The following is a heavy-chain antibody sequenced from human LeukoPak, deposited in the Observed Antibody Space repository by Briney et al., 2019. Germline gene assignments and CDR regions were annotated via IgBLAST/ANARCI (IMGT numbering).Heavy chain of an antibody. V-gene: IGHV4-34*01. CDR3: ARKARGFRDHTGFDP. D-gene: IGHD3-10*01. CDR1: GGSFSGYY. J-gene: IGHJ5*02. CDR2: INHSGST. Sequence: SETLSLTCAVYGGSFSGYYWSWIRQPPGKGLEWIGEINHSGSTNYNPSLKSRVTISVDTSKNQFSLKLSSVTAADTAVYYCARKARGFRDHTGFDPWGQGTLVTVSS.